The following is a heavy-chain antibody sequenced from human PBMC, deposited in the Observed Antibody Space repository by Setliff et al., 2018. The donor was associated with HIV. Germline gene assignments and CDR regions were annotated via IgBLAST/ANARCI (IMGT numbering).Heavy chain of an antibody. CDR2: ISVGKGTT. V-gene: IGHV1-18*01. CDR1: GYILGSYD. D-gene: IGHD1-1*01. J-gene: IGHJ4*02. CDR3: ARDRTFRTTSAFDY. Sequence: ASVKVSCKASGYILGSYDISWVRQAPGQVREWVGWISVGKGTTNYAQSLQGRVTMTTDTSTNTAHLEVRSLGSDDTALYYCARDRTFRTTSAFDYWGQGTLVTVSS.